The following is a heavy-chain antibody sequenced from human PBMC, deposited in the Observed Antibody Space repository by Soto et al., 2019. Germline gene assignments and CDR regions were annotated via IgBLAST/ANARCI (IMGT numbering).Heavy chain of an antibody. V-gene: IGHV1-8*01. Sequence: ASVKVSCKVSGYTLTELSMHWVRQATGQGLEWMGWMNPNSGNTGYAQKFQGRVTMTRNTSISTAYMELSSLRSEDTAVYYCARDSCISTSCYLGGYYYYGMDVWGQGTTVTVSS. CDR1: GYTLTELS. D-gene: IGHD2-2*01. CDR2: MNPNSGNT. J-gene: IGHJ6*02. CDR3: ARDSCISTSCYLGGYYYYGMDV.